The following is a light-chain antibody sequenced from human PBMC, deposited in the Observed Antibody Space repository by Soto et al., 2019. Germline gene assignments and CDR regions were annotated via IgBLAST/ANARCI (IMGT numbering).Light chain of an antibody. CDR3: QQVNSYPNT. J-gene: IGKJ5*01. CDR1: QSVSSN. V-gene: IGKV3-15*01. Sequence: IVMTQSPATLSVSAGERATLSCRASQSVSSNLAWYQQKPCQAPRLPIYGAPTRATGIPARFSGSGSGTEFTLTISSLQPEDFATYYCQQVNSYPNTFGQGTRLEIK. CDR2: GAP.